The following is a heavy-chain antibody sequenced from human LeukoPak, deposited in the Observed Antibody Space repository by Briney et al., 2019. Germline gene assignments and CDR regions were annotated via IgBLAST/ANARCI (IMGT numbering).Heavy chain of an antibody. J-gene: IGHJ4*02. D-gene: IGHD2-2*01. V-gene: IGHV3-23*01. CDR1: GFTFSSYA. CDR3: SKWKAIVLVPAARSPIDY. CDR2: ISGSGGST. Sequence: GGSLRPSCAASGFTFSSYAMSWVRQAPGKGLEWVSAISGSGGSTYYADSVKGRFTISRDNSKNTLYLQMNSLRAEDTAVYYCSKWKAIVLVPAARSPIDYWGQGTLVTVSS.